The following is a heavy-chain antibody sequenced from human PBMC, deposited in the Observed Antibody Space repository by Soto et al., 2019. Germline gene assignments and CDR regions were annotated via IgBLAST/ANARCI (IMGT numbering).Heavy chain of an antibody. J-gene: IGHJ5*02. CDR1: GGSFSGYY. V-gene: IGHV4-34*01. CDR2: INHSGST. Sequence: PWETLSLTCAVYGGSFSGYYWSWIRQPPGKGLEWIGEINHSGSTNYNPSLKSRVTISVDTSKNQFSLKLSSVTAADTAVYYCARGPIVVVPAAILWGCRTNKYNWFDPWGQGTLVTVSS. CDR3: ARGPIVVVPAAILWGCRTNKYNWFDP. D-gene: IGHD2-2*01.